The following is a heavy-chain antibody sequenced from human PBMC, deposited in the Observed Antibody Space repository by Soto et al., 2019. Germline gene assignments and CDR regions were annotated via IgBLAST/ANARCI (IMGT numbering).Heavy chain of an antibody. D-gene: IGHD3-22*01. CDR3: ARDQLYYNDISGRPLNAFDV. CDR1: GFTFRNDG. V-gene: IGHV3-48*01. CDR2: IGIGSSTT. J-gene: IGHJ3*01. Sequence: GGSLRLSCAASGFTFRNDGMNWVRQAPGKGLEWVSYIGIGSSTTYYADSVKGRFTISRDNAKNSLYLQMNSLRAEDTAVYYCARDQLYYNDISGRPLNAFDVWGQGTMVTVSS.